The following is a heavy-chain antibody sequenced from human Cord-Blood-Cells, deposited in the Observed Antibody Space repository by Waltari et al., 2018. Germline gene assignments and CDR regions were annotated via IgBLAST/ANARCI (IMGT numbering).Heavy chain of an antibody. CDR1: GGSFRGYS. D-gene: IGHD6-13*01. V-gene: IGHV4-34*01. J-gene: IGHJ2*01. CDR3: ARREVNGSSWTVDL. CDR2: INHGGST. Sequence: QVQLQQWGAGLLKPSETLSLTCAVYGGSFRGYSWSWILQPPGKGLEWIGEINHGGSTNDNQSLTSQVTISVDTSKNQFSLKLSSVTAADTAVYYCARREVNGSSWTVDLWGRGTLVTVSS.